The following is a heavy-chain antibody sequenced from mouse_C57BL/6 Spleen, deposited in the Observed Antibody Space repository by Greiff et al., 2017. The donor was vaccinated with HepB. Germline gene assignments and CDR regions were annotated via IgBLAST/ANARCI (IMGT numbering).Heavy chain of an antibody. D-gene: IGHD2-4*01. V-gene: IGHV1-7*01. CDR1: GYIFTSYW. J-gene: IGHJ4*01. Sequence: VQLQQSGAELAKPGASVKLSCKASGYIFTSYWMHWVKQRPGQGLEWIGYINPSSGYTKYNQKFKDKATLTADKSSSTAYMQLSSLTYEDSAVYYCARYYYDYDEGMDYWGQGTSVTVSS. CDR3: ARYYYDYDEGMDY. CDR2: INPSSGYT.